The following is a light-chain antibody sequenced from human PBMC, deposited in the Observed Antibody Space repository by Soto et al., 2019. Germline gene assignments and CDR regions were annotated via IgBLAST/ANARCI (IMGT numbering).Light chain of an antibody. CDR1: SSNIGNNY. Sequence: QSVLTQPPSVSAAPGQKVTISFSGSSSNIGNNYVSWYQQLPGTAPKLLIYDNNKRPSGIPDRFSGSTSGTSATLGITGLQTGDEADYYCGTWDSSLSAVVFGGGTKLTVL. J-gene: IGLJ2*01. V-gene: IGLV1-51*01. CDR2: DNN. CDR3: GTWDSSLSAVV.